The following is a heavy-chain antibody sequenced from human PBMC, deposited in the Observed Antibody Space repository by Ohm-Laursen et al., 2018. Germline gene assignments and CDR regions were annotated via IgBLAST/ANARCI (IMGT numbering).Heavy chain of an antibody. Sequence: ASVKVSCNASGYTFTSYDINWVRQATGQGLEWMGWMNPNSGNTGYAQKFQGRVTMTRNTSISTAYMELSSLRSEDTAVYYCARIRGSKFLVSRGMDVWGQGTTVTVSS. CDR3: ARIRGSKFLVSRGMDV. CDR2: MNPNSGNT. CDR1: GYTFTSYD. V-gene: IGHV1-8*01. J-gene: IGHJ6*02. D-gene: IGHD1-26*01.